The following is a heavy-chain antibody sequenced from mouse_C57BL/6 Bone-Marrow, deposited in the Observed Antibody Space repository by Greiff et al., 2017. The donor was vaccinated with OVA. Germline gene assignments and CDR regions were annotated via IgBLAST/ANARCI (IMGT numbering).Heavy chain of an antibody. V-gene: IGHV3-6*01. CDR1: GYSITSGYY. J-gene: IGHJ3*01. CDR2: ISYDGSN. Sequence: ESGPGLVKPSQSLSLTCSVTGYSITSGYYWNWIRQFPGNKLEWMGYISYDGSNKYNPSLKNRISIPRDTSKNQFFLKLNSVTTEDTATYYCAREDYGSSSAWFAYWGQGTLVTVSA. D-gene: IGHD1-1*01. CDR3: AREDYGSSSAWFAY.